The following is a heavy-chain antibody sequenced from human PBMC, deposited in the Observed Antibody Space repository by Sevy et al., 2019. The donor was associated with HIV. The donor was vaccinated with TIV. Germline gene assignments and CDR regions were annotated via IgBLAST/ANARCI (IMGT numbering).Heavy chain of an antibody. V-gene: IGHV3-21*01. Sequence: GGSLRLSCAASGFTFSSYSMNWVRQAPGKGLEWVSSISSSSSYIYHADSVKGRFTISRDNAKKSLSLQMNSLRAEDTAVYYYARDGGCSSTSCLLYFDYWGQGTLVTVSS. J-gene: IGHJ4*02. D-gene: IGHD2-2*01. CDR2: ISSSSSYI. CDR1: GFTFSSYS. CDR3: ARDGGCSSTSCLLYFDY.